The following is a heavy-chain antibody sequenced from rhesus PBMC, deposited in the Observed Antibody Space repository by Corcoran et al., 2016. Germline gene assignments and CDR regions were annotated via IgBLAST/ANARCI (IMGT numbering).Heavy chain of an antibody. CDR1: GFTFSNSW. V-gene: IGHV3-30*02. D-gene: IGHD2-15*01. CDR2: IKRKADGETE. CDR3: AKDLCSSTSCSSGAFDF. J-gene: IGHJ3*01. Sequence: EVQLVESGAGLVQPGGSLRLSCAASGFTFSNSWMSWVRQAPGKGLEWVARIKRKADGETEDYAAHVTVRFTISRDDSKNTLSQQMNSLRAEDTAVYYCAKDLCSSTSCSSGAFDFWGQGLRVTVSS.